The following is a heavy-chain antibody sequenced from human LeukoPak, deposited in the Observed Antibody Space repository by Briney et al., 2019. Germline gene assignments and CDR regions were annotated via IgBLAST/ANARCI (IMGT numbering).Heavy chain of an antibody. J-gene: IGHJ4*02. Sequence: QTGGSLRLSCAASGFTFSSYIMNWVRQAPGKGLEWVSSISSSGSYTHYADSVKGRFTISRDNAKNSLFLQMSSLRAEDTAVYYCARGHYGDYVLDYWGQGTLVTVTS. CDR2: ISSSGSYT. CDR1: GFTFSSYI. V-gene: IGHV3-21*01. CDR3: ARGHYGDYVLDY. D-gene: IGHD4-17*01.